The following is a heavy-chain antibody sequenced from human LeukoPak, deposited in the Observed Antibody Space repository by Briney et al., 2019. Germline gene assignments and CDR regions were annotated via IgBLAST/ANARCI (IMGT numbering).Heavy chain of an antibody. CDR3: AKAGAAAVPGGY. Sequence: GGSLRLSCAASGFTFSSYAMSWVRQAPGKGLEWVSGISGSGRSSYYADPVKGRLTISRDNPKNTLYLQMDSLRADDTAVYYCAKAGAAAVPGGYWGQGTLVTVSS. CDR1: GFTFSSYA. CDR2: ISGSGRSS. V-gene: IGHV3-23*01. J-gene: IGHJ4*02. D-gene: IGHD6-13*01.